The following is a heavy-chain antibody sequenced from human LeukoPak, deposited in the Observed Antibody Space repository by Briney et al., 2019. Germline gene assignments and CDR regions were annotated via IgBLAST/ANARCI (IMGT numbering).Heavy chain of an antibody. D-gene: IGHD1-1*01. CDR3: VKEYHSRGSGAYFDY. CDR1: RFTSSHYG. CDR2: ISGDGSIK. Sequence: GGSLRLSCSASRFTSSHYGMQWVRQAPGKGLEWVAVISGDGSIKIYADSVKGRFTLSRDNSINTVDLQMNSLRAEDTAVYYCVKEYHSRGSGAYFDYWGQGTLVTVSS. V-gene: IGHV3-30*18. J-gene: IGHJ4*02.